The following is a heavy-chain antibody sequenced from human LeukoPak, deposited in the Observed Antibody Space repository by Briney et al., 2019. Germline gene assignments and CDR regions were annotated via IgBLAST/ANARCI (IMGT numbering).Heavy chain of an antibody. Sequence: GGSLRLSCAASGFTFSSYGMHWVRRAPGKGLEWVAFIRYDGSNKYYADSVKGRFTISRDNSKNTLYLQMNSLRAEDTAVYYCAKDHCSSTSCYYSDYWGQGTLVTVSS. D-gene: IGHD2-2*01. CDR3: AKDHCSSTSCYYSDY. CDR1: GFTFSSYG. J-gene: IGHJ4*02. V-gene: IGHV3-30*02. CDR2: IRYDGSNK.